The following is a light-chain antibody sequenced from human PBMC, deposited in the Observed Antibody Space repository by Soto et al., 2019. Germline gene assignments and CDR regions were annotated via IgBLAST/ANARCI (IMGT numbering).Light chain of an antibody. CDR3: CSFAGSGTI. CDR1: SSDIGSYNL. CDR2: EGS. J-gene: IGLJ2*01. V-gene: IGLV2-23*01. Sequence: QSALTQPASVSGSPGQSITISCNGTSSDIGSYNLVSWYQQHPGKAPKLMIYEGSKRPSGVSNRFSGSKSGNTASLTISGLQAEDEADYYCCSFAGSGTIFVGGTQLTVL.